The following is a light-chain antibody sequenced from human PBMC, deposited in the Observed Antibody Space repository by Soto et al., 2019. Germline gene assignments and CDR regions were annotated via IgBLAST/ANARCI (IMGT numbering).Light chain of an antibody. Sequence: EIVMTQSPATLSVSPGERVTLSCRASQSLSSHLAWYQQKPGQAPGLLIYGVSTRATGVPTRFSGSASGTGFTLTISSLLSEDFAVYYCQQYHDWPLTFGGGTKVEIK. CDR3: QQYHDWPLT. CDR2: GVS. J-gene: IGKJ4*01. V-gene: IGKV3-15*01. CDR1: QSLSSH.